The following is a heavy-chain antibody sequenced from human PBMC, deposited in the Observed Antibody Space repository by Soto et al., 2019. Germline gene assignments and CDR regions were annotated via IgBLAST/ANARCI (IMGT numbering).Heavy chain of an antibody. D-gene: IGHD6-19*01. CDR3: ARDNIAVAPNWFDP. J-gene: IGHJ5*02. Sequence: PSETLSLTCAVSGYSISSYYWSWIRQPAGKGLEWIGRIYTSGSTNYNPSLKSRVTMSVDTSKNQFSLKLSSVTAADTAVYYCARDNIAVAPNWFDPWGQGTLVTVSS. CDR1: GYSISSYY. CDR2: IYTSGST. V-gene: IGHV4-4*07.